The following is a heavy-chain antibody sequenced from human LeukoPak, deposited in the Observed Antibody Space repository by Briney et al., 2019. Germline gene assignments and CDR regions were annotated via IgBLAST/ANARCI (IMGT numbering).Heavy chain of an antibody. CDR1: GFTFSSYG. CDR2: IYSGGST. V-gene: IGHV3-53*01. J-gene: IGHJ6*02. D-gene: IGHD2-2*01. Sequence: PGGSLTLSCAASGFTFSSYGMHWVRQAPGKGLEWVSVIYSGGSTYYADSVKGRFTISRDNSKNTLYLQMNSLRAEDTGVYYCAGCRIVVVPAGHYYLYGMDVGGRGTTVSVPS. CDR3: AGCRIVVVPAGHYYLYGMDV.